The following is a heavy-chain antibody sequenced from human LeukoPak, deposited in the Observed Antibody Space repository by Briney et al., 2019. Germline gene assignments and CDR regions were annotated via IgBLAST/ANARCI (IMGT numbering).Heavy chain of an antibody. CDR2: INPNSGGT. CDR1: GYTFTGYY. D-gene: IGHD2-15*01. J-gene: IGHJ1*01. Sequence: ASVKVSCKASGYTFTGYYMHWVRQAPGQGLEWMGWINPNSGGTNYAQKFQGRVTMTRDTSISTAYMELSRLGSDDTAVYYCASTVVVAANFALKGGFQHWGQGTLVTVSS. V-gene: IGHV1-2*02. CDR3: ASTVVVAANFALKGGFQH.